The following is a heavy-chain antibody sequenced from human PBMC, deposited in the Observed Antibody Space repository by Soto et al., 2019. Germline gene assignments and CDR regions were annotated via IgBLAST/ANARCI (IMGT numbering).Heavy chain of an antibody. Sequence: GGSLRLSCAAFGFTYNSYDMIWVRQVTGKGLEWIASMGGAGAREYSGSVKGRFIISRDNAKNSLYLQTDSLRAADTGVYYCTRATFGVGMDLWGHGTPVTVSS. J-gene: IGHJ6*02. CDR2: MGGAGAR. D-gene: IGHD3-10*01. V-gene: IGHV3-13*01. CDR3: TRATFGVGMDL. CDR1: GFTYNSYD.